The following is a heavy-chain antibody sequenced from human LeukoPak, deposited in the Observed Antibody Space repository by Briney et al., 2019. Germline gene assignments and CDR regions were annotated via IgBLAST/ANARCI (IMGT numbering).Heavy chain of an antibody. CDR3: ARGGGDSSGYYTYDY. Sequence: PSETLSLTCTVSGGSISSYYWSWIRQPPGKGLEWIGYIYYSGSTNYNPSLKSRVTISVDTSKNQFSLKLSSVTAADTAVYYCARGGGDSSGYYTYDYWGQGTLVTVSS. CDR1: GGSISSYY. J-gene: IGHJ4*02. CDR2: IYYSGST. V-gene: IGHV4-59*12. D-gene: IGHD3-22*01.